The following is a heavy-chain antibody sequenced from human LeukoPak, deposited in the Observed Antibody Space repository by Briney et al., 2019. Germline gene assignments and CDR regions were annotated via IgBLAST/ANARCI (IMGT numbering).Heavy chain of an antibody. CDR3: ARVQDFETRGYYLGY. CDR2: INHSGST. Sequence: SETLSLTCAVYGGSFSDYYWNWIRQPPGKGLEWIGEINHSGSTNYNPSLKSRVTMSVDTFKNQFSLTLSSVTASDTAVYYCARVQDFETRGYYLGYWGHGTLVTVSS. D-gene: IGHD3-22*01. V-gene: IGHV4-34*01. CDR1: GGSFSDYY. J-gene: IGHJ4*01.